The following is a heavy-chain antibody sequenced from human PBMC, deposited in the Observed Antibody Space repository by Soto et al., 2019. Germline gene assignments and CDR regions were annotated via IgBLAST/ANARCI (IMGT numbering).Heavy chain of an antibody. J-gene: IGHJ3*02. CDR1: GYTFTSYG. CDR3: ARVLKVAYDDISHDAFDI. V-gene: IGHV1-18*01. Sequence: GASVKVSCKASGYTFTSYGISWVRQAPGQGLEWMGWISAYNGNTNYAQKLQGRVTMTTDTSTSTAYMELRSLRSDDTAVYYCARVLKVAYDDISHDAFDIWGQGTMVTVSS. CDR2: ISAYNGNT. D-gene: IGHD3-9*01.